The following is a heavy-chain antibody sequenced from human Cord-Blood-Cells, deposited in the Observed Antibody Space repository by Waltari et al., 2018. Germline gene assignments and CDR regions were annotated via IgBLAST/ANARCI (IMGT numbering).Heavy chain of an antibody. Sequence: QVQLVQSGAEVKKPRSSVKVSCKASGVTFSSHAISWVRQAPRQGLEWMGGIIPIFGTANYAQKFQGRVTITADESTSTAYMELSSLRSEDTAVYYCARRPTLYSSSWYWFDPWGQGTLVTVSS. J-gene: IGHJ5*02. D-gene: IGHD6-13*01. CDR2: IIPIFGTA. CDR3: ARRPTLYSSSWYWFDP. V-gene: IGHV1-69*01. CDR1: GVTFSSHA.